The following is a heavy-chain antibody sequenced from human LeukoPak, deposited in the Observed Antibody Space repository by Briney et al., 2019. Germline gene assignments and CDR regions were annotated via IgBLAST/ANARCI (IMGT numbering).Heavy chain of an antibody. J-gene: IGHJ4*02. CDR2: IYNSGST. CDR1: GGSISSGDFY. V-gene: IGHV4-30-4*01. CDR3: ARGVSIPTTPKFDY. Sequence: SETLSLTCTVSGGSISSGDFYWSWIRQPPGKGLEWIGYIYNSGSTYYRPSLKSRLTISADTSKNQFSLKLSSVTAADTAVYYCARGVSIPTTPKFDYWGQGTLVTVSS. D-gene: IGHD2-15*01.